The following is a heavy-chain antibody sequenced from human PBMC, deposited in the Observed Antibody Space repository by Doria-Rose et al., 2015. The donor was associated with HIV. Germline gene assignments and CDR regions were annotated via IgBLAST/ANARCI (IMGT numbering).Heavy chain of an antibody. CDR2: ISSTSAYI. D-gene: IGHD3-10*01. J-gene: IGHJ4*02. CDR3: ATGVTLDY. Sequence: VQLVQSGGGLVRPGGSLRLSCATSGFTFSSHRINWVRQAPGKGLEWVSSISSTSAYINYADSVRCRFTISRDAARNILYLQMDSLRAEDTAIYYCATGVTLDYGGQGTLVTVAS. CDR1: GFTFSSHR. V-gene: IGHV3-21*01.